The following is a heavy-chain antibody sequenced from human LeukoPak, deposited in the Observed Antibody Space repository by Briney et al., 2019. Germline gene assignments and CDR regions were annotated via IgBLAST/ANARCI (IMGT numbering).Heavy chain of an antibody. J-gene: IGHJ6*03. V-gene: IGHV4-61*01. D-gene: IGHD5-24*01. CDR2: IYYSGST. CDR1: GGSISSSTYY. CDR3: ARDSARDYSYYYMDV. Sequence: SETLSLTCTVSGGSISSSTYYWGWIRQPPGKGLEWIGYIYYSGSTNYNPSLKSRVTISVDTSKNQFSLKLSSVTAADTAVYYCARDSARDYSYYYMDVWGKGTTVTISS.